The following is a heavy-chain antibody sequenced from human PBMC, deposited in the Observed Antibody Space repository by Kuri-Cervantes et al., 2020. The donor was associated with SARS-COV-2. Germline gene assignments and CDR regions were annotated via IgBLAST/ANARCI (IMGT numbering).Heavy chain of an antibody. CDR2: IKQDGSEK. J-gene: IGHJ3*02. CDR3: ARVQQQLVYDAFDI. CDR1: GFTISSYW. V-gene: IGHV3-7*01. D-gene: IGHD6-13*01. Sequence: GGSLRLSCAASGFTISSYWMSWVRQAPGKGLEWVANIKQDGSEKYYVDSVKGRFTISRDNTKNSLYLQMNSLRAEDTAVYYCARVQQQLVYDAFDIWGQGKRV.